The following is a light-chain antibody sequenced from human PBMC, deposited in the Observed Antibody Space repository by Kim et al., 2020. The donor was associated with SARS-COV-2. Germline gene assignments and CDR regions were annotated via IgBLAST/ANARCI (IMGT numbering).Light chain of an antibody. CDR1: QDISSW. Sequence: DIQMTQSPSSVSASVGDRVTITCRASQDISSWLGWYQQKPGKAPKVLIYEASNLQSGVPSRFSGSGSGTDFTLTINSLQPEYFATYYCQQTHSFPLTFGGGTKVDIK. CDR3: QQTHSFPLT. V-gene: IGKV1D-12*01. J-gene: IGKJ4*01. CDR2: EAS.